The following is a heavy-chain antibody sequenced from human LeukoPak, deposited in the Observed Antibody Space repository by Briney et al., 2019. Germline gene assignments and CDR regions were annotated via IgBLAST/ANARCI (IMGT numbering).Heavy chain of an antibody. J-gene: IGHJ5*02. V-gene: IGHV4-34*01. Sequence: PGGSLRLSCAASGFTFSDYYMSWIRQPPGKGLEWIGEINHSGSSNYNPSLKSRVTISVDTSKNQFSLKLHSATAADTAVYYCARGRTAYSSSWYNWFDPWGQGTLVTVSS. D-gene: IGHD6-13*01. CDR1: GFTFSDYY. CDR3: ARGRTAYSSSWYNWFDP. CDR2: INHSGSS.